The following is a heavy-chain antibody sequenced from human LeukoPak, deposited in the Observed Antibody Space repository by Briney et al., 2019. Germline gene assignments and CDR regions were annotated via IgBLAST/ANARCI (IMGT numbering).Heavy chain of an antibody. J-gene: IGHJ4*02. CDR3: ARDQFALRYFAYYFDY. CDR2: ISYDGSNK. Sequence: PGGSLRLSCAASGFTFSSYAMHWVRQAPGKGLEWVAVISYDGSNKYYADSVKGRFTISRDNSKNTLYLQMNSLRAEDTAVYYCARDQFALRYFAYYFDYWGQGTLVTVSS. D-gene: IGHD3-9*01. V-gene: IGHV3-30-3*01. CDR1: GFTFSSYA.